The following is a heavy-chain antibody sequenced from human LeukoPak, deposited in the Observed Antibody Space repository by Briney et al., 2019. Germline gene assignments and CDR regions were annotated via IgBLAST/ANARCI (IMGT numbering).Heavy chain of an antibody. D-gene: IGHD6-19*01. V-gene: IGHV1-69*06. J-gene: IGHJ3*02. CDR3: ARSPPRYSSGWSTSGVSAFQVDAFDI. CDR1: GYTFSSYA. CDR2: IIPIFGTA. Sequence: PVKVSCKASGYTFSSYAISWVRQAPGQGLEWMGGIIPIFGTANYAQKFQGRVTITADKSTSTDYMELSSLRAEDTAVYYCARSPPRYSSGWSTSGVSAFQVDAFDIWGQGTMVTVSS.